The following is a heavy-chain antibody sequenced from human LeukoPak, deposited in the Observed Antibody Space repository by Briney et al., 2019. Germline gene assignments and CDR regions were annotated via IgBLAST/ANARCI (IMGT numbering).Heavy chain of an antibody. Sequence: SETLSLTCTVSGGSISSGSYYWSWIRQPAGKGLEWIGRIYTSGSTKYNPTLKSRVTISVDTSKNQFSLKMNSMTAADTAVYYCARERAAGNPSHFDYWGQGSLVTVSS. J-gene: IGHJ4*02. D-gene: IGHD6-13*01. V-gene: IGHV4-61*02. CDR3: ARERAAGNPSHFDY. CDR2: IYTSGST. CDR1: GGSISSGSYY.